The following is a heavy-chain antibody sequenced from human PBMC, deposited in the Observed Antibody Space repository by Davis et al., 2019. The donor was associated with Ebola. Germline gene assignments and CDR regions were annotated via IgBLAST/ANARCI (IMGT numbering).Heavy chain of an antibody. CDR3: ARELGIKYWYFDL. CDR2: IYYSGST. J-gene: IGHJ2*01. Sequence: SETLSLTCTVSGGSISSGDYYWSWIRQHPGKGLEWIGYIYYSGSTYYNPSLKSRVTISVDTSKNQFSLKLSSVTAADTAVYYCARELGIKYWYFDLWGRGTLVTVSS. D-gene: IGHD7-27*01. CDR1: GGSISSGDYY. V-gene: IGHV4-31*03.